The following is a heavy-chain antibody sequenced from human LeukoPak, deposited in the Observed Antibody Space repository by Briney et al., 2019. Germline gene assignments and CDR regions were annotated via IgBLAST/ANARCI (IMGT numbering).Heavy chain of an antibody. Sequence: SETLSLTCTVSGGSISSYYWSWIRPPAGKGLEWIGRIYTSGSTNYNPSLKSRVTMSVDTSKNQFSLKLSSVTAADTAVYYCARDGPFYCSGGSCYSDDAFDIWGQGTMVTVSS. CDR1: GGSISSYY. D-gene: IGHD2-15*01. J-gene: IGHJ3*02. CDR3: ARDGPFYCSGGSCYSDDAFDI. CDR2: IYTSGST. V-gene: IGHV4-4*07.